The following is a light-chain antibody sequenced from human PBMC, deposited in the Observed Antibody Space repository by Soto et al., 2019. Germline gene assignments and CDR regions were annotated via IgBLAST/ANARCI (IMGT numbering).Light chain of an antibody. V-gene: IGKV3-20*01. CDR2: GAS. CDR3: QHFGNDALA. J-gene: IGKJ4*01. CDR1: QNIYNIS. Sequence: ESVLTQSPGTLSWSPGERATLSCRATQNIYNISLAWYQQRRGQAPRLLIYGASSRATGIPDRFSGSGSGTDFTLTISRLEPEDFGVYYCQHFGNDALAFGGGTKVEIK.